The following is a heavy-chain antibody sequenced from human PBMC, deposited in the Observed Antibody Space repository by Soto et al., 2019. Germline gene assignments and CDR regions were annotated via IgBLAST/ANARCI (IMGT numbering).Heavy chain of an antibody. Sequence: PGESLKISCNGSGYSFACYWITWVRQKPGKGLEWMGRIDPSDSQTYYSPSFRGHVTISATKSITTVFLQWSSLRASDTAMYYCARVRILSGLFRSFDYWGQGTQVTVS. CDR1: GYSFACYW. J-gene: IGHJ4*02. D-gene: IGHD3-10*01. CDR2: IDPSDSQT. V-gene: IGHV5-10-1*01. CDR3: ARVRILSGLFRSFDY.